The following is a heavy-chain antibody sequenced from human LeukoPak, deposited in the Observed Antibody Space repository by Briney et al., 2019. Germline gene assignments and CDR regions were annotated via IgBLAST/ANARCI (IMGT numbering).Heavy chain of an antibody. D-gene: IGHD6-13*01. Sequence: GASVKVSCKASEYIFTSYDIDWVRQAPGQGLEWMGWMNPNSGNTGYAQKFQGRVTMTRNTSISTAYMELSSLRSEDTAVYYCARGSDGGYRHFYYMDVWGKGTTVTISS. CDR2: MNPNSGNT. CDR3: ARGSDGGYRHFYYMDV. CDR1: EYIFTSYD. V-gene: IGHV1-8*01. J-gene: IGHJ6*03.